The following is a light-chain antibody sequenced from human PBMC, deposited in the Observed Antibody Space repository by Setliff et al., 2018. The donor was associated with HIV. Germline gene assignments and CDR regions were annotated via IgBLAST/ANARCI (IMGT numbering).Light chain of an antibody. CDR2: DVS. Sequence: QSALTQPASVSGSPGRSITISCTGTSSDVGRYNLVSWYQQHPGKAPKLMIYDVSKRPSGVSNRFSGSKSGNTASLTISGLQAEDESDYFCCSYAGGSTYVFGTGTKVTV. CDR1: SSDVGRYNL. CDR3: CSYAGGSTYV. V-gene: IGLV2-23*02. J-gene: IGLJ1*01.